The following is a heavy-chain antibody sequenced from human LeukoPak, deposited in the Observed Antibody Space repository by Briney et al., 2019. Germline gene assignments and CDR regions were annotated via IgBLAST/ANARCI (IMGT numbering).Heavy chain of an antibody. CDR1: AYSFTNYW. D-gene: IGHD2-21*02. Sequence: AESLKIFCWSSAYSFTNYWINWVRQMPGKGLEWLGRIEPSDYHTYYSPSFQGHVTISADKSINTSYLQWSSLQAADTAMYYCGYCIGDCYIPDYWGQGTLVTVSS. J-gene: IGHJ4*02. CDR2: IEPSDYHT. V-gene: IGHV5-10-1*01. CDR3: GYCIGDCYIPDY.